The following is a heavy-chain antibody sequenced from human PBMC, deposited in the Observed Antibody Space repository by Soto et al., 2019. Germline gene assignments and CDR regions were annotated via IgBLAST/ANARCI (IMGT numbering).Heavy chain of an antibody. J-gene: IGHJ6*01. CDR1: GYSFTSYW. CDR2: IDPSDSYT. Sequence: PGESLKISCKGSGYSFTSYWISWVRQMPGKGLEWMGRIDPSDSYTNYSPSFQGHVTISADKSISTAYLQWSSLKASDTAMYYCAILQPTVSPNYYYYYGMDVWGQGTTVTVSS. D-gene: IGHD4-4*01. V-gene: IGHV5-10-1*01. CDR3: AILQPTVSPNYYYYYGMDV.